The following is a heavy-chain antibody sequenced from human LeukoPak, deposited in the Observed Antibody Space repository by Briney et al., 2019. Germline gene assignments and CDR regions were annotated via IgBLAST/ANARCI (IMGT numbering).Heavy chain of an antibody. J-gene: IGHJ4*02. CDR3: ARVWDYGEYSGLSPDGGFHY. D-gene: IGHD4-17*01. CDR2: VHYRGSP. Sequence: SETLSLTCTVSGYSISSGFFWVWIRQPPGKCLEWIGSVHYRGSPYYRPSLKSRVTISVDTSTNQFSLKLSSMTAADTAVYYCARVWDYGEYSGLSPDGGFHYWGPGTLVTVSS. CDR1: GYSISSGFF. V-gene: IGHV4-38-2*02.